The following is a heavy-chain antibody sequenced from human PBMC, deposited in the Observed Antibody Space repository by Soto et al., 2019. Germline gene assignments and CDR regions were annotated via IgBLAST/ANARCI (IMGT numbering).Heavy chain of an antibody. D-gene: IGHD2-15*01. Sequence: ASVKVSCKASGYTFTSYAMHWVRQAPGQRLEWMGWINAGNGNTKYSQKFQGRVTITRDTSASTAYMELSSLRSEDTAVYYCARSQGYCSGGSCYLGGRCYYYGMDVWGQGTTVTVSS. V-gene: IGHV1-3*01. CDR1: GYTFTSYA. J-gene: IGHJ6*02. CDR3: ARSQGYCSGGSCYLGGRCYYYGMDV. CDR2: INAGNGNT.